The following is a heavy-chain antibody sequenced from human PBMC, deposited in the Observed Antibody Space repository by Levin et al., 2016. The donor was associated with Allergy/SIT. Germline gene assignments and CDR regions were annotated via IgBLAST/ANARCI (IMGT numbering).Heavy chain of an antibody. CDR3: ARRVSMGSTTSTNWEHWLDP. J-gene: IGHJ5*02. V-gene: IGHV4-59*08. CDR2: ISDSGYI. Sequence: SETLSLTCSVSGDSISSYYWNWIRQSPGKGLEWIGHISDSGYIMYNPSLRSRVTISLDMSKNQFSLTVTSVTAADTAIYYCARRVSMGSTTSTNWEHWLDPWGQGILVTVSS. D-gene: IGHD1-1*01. CDR1: GDSISSYY.